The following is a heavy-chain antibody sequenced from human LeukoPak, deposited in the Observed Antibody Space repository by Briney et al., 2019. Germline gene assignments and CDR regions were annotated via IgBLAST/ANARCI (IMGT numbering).Heavy chain of an antibody. CDR3: ARDAGDYATDDNWFDP. J-gene: IGHJ5*02. Sequence: IFGTSNYAQKFQGTVTITTEESTRTAYMELSSLRSEDTAVYYCARDAGDYATDDNWFDPWGQGTLVTVSS. D-gene: IGHD4-17*01. V-gene: IGHV1-69*05. CDR2: IFGTS.